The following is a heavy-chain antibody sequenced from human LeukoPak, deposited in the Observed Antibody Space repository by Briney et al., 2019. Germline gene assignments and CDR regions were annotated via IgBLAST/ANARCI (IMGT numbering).Heavy chain of an antibody. CDR2: IYPGDSDT. Sequence: GEPLKISCKGSGYSVTSYWSGWVRQMPGKGLEWMGIIYPGDSDTRYSPSFQGQVTISADKSITTAYLQWSSLRASDTAMYYCARPANRGDAFDIWGQGTMVTVSS. D-gene: IGHD2/OR15-2a*01. CDR3: ARPANRGDAFDI. CDR1: GYSVTSYW. J-gene: IGHJ3*02. V-gene: IGHV5-51*01.